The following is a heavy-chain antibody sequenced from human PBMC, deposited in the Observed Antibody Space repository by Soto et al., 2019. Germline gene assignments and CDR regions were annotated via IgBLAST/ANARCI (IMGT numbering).Heavy chain of an antibody. CDR3: AHHRFLEWLPTPYYYYYYMDV. CDR2: IYWDDDK. J-gene: IGHJ6*03. CDR1: GFSLSTSGVG. V-gene: IGHV2-5*02. Sequence: QITLKESGPTLVKPTQTLTLTCTFSGFSLSTSGVGVGWIRQPPGKALEWLALIYWDDDKRYSPSLKSRLTITKDTSKNQVVLTMTNMDPVDTATYYCAHHRFLEWLPTPYYYYYYMDVWGKGTTVTVSS. D-gene: IGHD3-3*01.